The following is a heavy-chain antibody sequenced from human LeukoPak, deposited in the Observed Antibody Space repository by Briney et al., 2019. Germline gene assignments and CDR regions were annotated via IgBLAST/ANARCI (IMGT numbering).Heavy chain of an antibody. D-gene: IGHD3-22*01. J-gene: IGHJ5*02. CDR1: GYTFTIYG. V-gene: IGHV1-18*01. Sequence: ASVKVSCKASGYTFTIYGISWVRQAPGQGLEWMGWISAYNGNTNYAQKLQGRVTMTTDTSTSTAYMELRSLRSDDTAVYYCARAGDSSGYYYNWFDPWGQGTLVTVSS. CDR3: ARAGDSSGYYYNWFDP. CDR2: ISAYNGNT.